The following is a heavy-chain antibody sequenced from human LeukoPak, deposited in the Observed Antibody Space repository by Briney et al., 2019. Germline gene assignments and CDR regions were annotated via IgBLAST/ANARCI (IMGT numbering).Heavy chain of an antibody. D-gene: IGHD1-1*01. V-gene: IGHV3-21*01. CDR3: ARCTTGRTFGSLREIKRSREIDY. J-gene: IGHJ4*02. CDR1: GFVFSSYG. Sequence: PGGSLRLSCAASGFVFSSYGMSWVRQAPGKGLEWVSSISSSSSNIYYADSKKGRFTISRDNAKNSLYLQMNSLRVEDTAVYYCARCTTGRTFGSLREIKRSREIDYWGQGTLVTVSS. CDR2: ISSSSSNI.